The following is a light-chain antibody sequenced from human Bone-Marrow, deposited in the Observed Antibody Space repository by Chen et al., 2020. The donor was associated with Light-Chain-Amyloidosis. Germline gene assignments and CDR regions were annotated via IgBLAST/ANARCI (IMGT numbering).Light chain of an antibody. Sequence: QSVLTQPPSASAPPGQGVTLSCSGSNSNIGSNVVNWYQQFPGAAPKLLIYSNHKRPSGVPDRFSGSKSGTSASLAIIGLQSADEADYHCAVWDDSLNGWVFGGGTKVTVL. CDR2: SNH. V-gene: IGLV1-44*01. J-gene: IGLJ3*02. CDR3: AVWDDSLNGWV. CDR1: NSNIGSNV.